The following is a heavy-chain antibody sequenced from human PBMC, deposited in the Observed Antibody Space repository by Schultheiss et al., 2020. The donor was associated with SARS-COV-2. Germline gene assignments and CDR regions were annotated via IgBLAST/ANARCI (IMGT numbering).Heavy chain of an antibody. CDR3: ARGRSAYYVDY. V-gene: IGHV3-33*08. CDR1: GFTFTNYG. D-gene: IGHD3-22*01. CDR2: VWYDGSLK. J-gene: IGHJ4*02. Sequence: GGSLRLSCVASGFTFTNYGIHWVRQAPGKGLEWVAVVWYDGSLKYYANSVKGRLTISRDNSKNMVSLQMNSLRVEDTAVYYCARGRSAYYVDYWGQGTLVTVSS.